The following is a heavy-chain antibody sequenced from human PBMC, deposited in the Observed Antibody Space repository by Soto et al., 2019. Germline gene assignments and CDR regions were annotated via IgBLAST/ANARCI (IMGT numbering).Heavy chain of an antibody. V-gene: IGHV4-38-2*01. CDR1: GYSISSGYY. CDR3: ARSPLTSSWYAGS. Sequence: PSETLSLTCVVSGYSISSGYYGGWIRQPPGKGLEWIGSIYHSGTTYHNPSLKSRVTISLDTSRNQFSLKLTSVTAADTAVYYCARSPLTSSWYAGSWGQGTLVTVSS. J-gene: IGHJ5*02. D-gene: IGHD6-13*01. CDR2: IYHSGTT.